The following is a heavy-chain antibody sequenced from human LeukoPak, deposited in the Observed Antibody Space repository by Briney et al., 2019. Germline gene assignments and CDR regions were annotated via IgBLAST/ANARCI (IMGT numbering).Heavy chain of an antibody. V-gene: IGHV3-23*01. J-gene: IGHJ4*02. CDR3: AKGLQWELPFDY. Sequence: PGGSLRLSCAASGFTFSSYSLSWVPQAPGKGRECGSNLSGSGGSTYYPDSVKGRLTDSRDNSKNTLYVQMNSLRAEDTAVYSCAKGLQWELPFDYWGQGTLVTVSS. D-gene: IGHD1-26*01. CDR2: LSGSGGST. CDR1: GFTFSSYS.